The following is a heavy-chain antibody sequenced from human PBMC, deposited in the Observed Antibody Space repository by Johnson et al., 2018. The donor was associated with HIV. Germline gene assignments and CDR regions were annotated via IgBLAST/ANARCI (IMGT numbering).Heavy chain of an antibody. V-gene: IGHV3-30*02. CDR1: GFPFSNAW. Sequence: QVQLMESGGGLVKPGGSLRLSCRASGFPFSNAWMNWVRQAPGKGLAWVTFIRYDGSKMYSADSVKGRFTISRDNSKNTLYLQMNSLRAEDTAVYYCARTRQGAFDIWGQGTMVTVSS. CDR3: ARTRQGAFDI. D-gene: IGHD1-14*01. CDR2: IRYDGSKM. J-gene: IGHJ3*02.